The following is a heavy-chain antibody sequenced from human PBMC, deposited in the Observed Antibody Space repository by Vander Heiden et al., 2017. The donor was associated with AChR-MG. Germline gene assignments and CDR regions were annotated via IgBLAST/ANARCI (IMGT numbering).Heavy chain of an antibody. J-gene: IGHJ6*02. Sequence: QVQLEESGPGLVKPSQTLSLTCTVPGGSIRSGSSYWTWFRQPAGKGLEWIGRIYTSGSTNYNPSLKSRVTISVDTSKNQFSLKLSSVTAADTAVYYCARVQGWWGVVVPAATSSYYYGMDVWGQGTTVTVSS. CDR1: GGSIRSGSSY. D-gene: IGHD2-2*01. CDR2: IYTSGST. V-gene: IGHV4-61*02. CDR3: ARVQGWWGVVVPAATSSYYYGMDV.